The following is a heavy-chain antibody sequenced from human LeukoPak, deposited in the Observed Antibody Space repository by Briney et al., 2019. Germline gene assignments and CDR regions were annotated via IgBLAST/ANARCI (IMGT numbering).Heavy chain of an antibody. Sequence: GGSLRLSCAASGFTFSTYSMSWVRQAPGKGLEWVAVIWYDGSNKYYADSVKGRFTISRDNSKNTLYLQINSLRAEDTAVYYCAKDSLIYCSGGSCYPDYWGQGTLVTVSS. D-gene: IGHD2-15*01. V-gene: IGHV3-33*06. CDR1: GFTFSTYS. CDR3: AKDSLIYCSGGSCYPDY. J-gene: IGHJ4*02. CDR2: IWYDGSNK.